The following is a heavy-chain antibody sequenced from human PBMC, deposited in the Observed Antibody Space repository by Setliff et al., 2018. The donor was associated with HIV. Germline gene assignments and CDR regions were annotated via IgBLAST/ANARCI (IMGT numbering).Heavy chain of an antibody. CDR2: IGGQAEGGTA. Sequence: TGGSLRLSCTASGFTFGDYPVSWVRQAPGKGLEWVGRIGGQAEGGTAVYAPPVIARFTISRDDSKNTLYLDMGSLKTEDTAVYYCASGRGSDAIAIDYWGQGTPVTVSS. CDR1: GFTFGDYP. V-gene: IGHV3-15*04. J-gene: IGHJ4*02. D-gene: IGHD5-12*01. CDR3: ASGRGSDAIAIDY.